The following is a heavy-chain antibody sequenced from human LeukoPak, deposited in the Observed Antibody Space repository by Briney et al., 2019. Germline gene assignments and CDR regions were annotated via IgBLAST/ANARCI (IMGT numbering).Heavy chain of an antibody. CDR3: ARDPIGYDSSGYLNWFDP. CDR1: GGTFSSYA. Sequence: SVKVSCKASGGTFSSYAISWVRQAPGQGLEWMGRIIPIFGIANYAQKFQGRVTMTRDTSISTAYMELSRLRSDDTAVYYCARDPIGYDSSGYLNWFDPWGQGTLVTVSS. CDR2: IIPIFGIA. V-gene: IGHV1-69*04. J-gene: IGHJ5*02. D-gene: IGHD3-22*01.